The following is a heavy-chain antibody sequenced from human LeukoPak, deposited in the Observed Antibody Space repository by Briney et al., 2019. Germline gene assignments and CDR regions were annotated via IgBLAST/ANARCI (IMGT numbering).Heavy chain of an antibody. Sequence: PSETLSLTCAVNGGSFSGYYWSWIRQPPGKGLEWIGEINHSGSTNYNPSPKSRVTISVDTSKNQFSLKLRSVTAADTAVYYCARGLTGTTGTGRDYYYGMDVWGQGTTVTVSS. D-gene: IGHD1-1*01. V-gene: IGHV4-34*01. J-gene: IGHJ6*02. CDR3: ARGLTGTTGTGRDYYYGMDV. CDR2: INHSGST. CDR1: GGSFSGYY.